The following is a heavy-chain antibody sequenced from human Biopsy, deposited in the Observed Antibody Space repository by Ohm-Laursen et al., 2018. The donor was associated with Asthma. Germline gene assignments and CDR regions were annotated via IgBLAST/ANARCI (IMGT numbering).Heavy chain of an antibody. Sequence: LRLFCAASGFTFSNYAMSWVRQSPGKGLEWIGETNERGVTNNNPSLKSRVIISIDTYWNRVSLKLTSVTAADTAVYYCARGPELDVWGQGTTVTVSS. CDR2: TNERGVT. J-gene: IGHJ6*02. V-gene: IGHV4-34*01. CDR1: GFTFSNYA. CDR3: ARGPELDV.